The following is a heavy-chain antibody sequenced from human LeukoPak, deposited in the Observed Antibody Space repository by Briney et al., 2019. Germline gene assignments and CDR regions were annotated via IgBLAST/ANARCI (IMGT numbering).Heavy chain of an antibody. J-gene: IGHJ4*02. Sequence: GGSLRLSCAASGFTFGGYIMNWVRQAPGKGLEWVSFIGSSGNTIYYADSVKGRFTVSRDNAKNSLYLQMNSLRAEDTAVYYCARDQWLDYWGQGTLVTVSS. CDR1: GFTFGGYI. CDR2: IGSSGNTI. V-gene: IGHV3-48*01. D-gene: IGHD6-19*01. CDR3: ARDQWLDY.